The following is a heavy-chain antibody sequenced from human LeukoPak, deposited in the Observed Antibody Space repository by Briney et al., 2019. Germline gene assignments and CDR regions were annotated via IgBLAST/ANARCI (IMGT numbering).Heavy chain of an antibody. J-gene: IGHJ3*02. CDR3: AKDTVGATFAGAFDI. CDR2: ISWSSGSI. V-gene: IGHV3-9*03. Sequence: GRSLRLSCAAFGFTFNDYAMHWVRQAPGKGLEWVSGISWSSGSIGYADSVKGRFTISRDNAKSSLYLQMNSLRAEDMALYYCAKDTVGATFAGAFDIWGRGTMVTVSS. CDR1: GFTFNDYA. D-gene: IGHD1-26*01.